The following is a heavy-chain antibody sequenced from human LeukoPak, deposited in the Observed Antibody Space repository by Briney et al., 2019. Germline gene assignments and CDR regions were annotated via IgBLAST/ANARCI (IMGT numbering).Heavy chain of an antibody. D-gene: IGHD3-22*01. Sequence: GASVKVSCKASGYTFTSYDINWVRQATGQGLDWMGWMNPNSGNTGYAQKFQGRVTMTRNTSISTAYMELSSLRSEDTAVYYCARGPYYYDSSGYYHDYWGQGTLVTVSS. V-gene: IGHV1-8*01. CDR3: ARGPYYYDSSGYYHDY. CDR2: MNPNSGNT. CDR1: GYTFTSYD. J-gene: IGHJ4*02.